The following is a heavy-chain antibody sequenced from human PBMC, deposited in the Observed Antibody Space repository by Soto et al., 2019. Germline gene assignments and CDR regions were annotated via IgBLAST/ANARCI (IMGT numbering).Heavy chain of an antibody. D-gene: IGHD3-16*01. V-gene: IGHV4-39*01. CDR2: IYYSGYT. CDR3: ARHNGPLYVGSYYDRDV. Sequence: QLQLQESGPGLVKPSETLSLTCTVSGGSISSSSYYWGWIRQPPGKGLEWIGSIYYSGYTYYNPSLTSRVTISVDTSENQFSLKLSSVTAADTAVYYCARHNGPLYVGSYYDRDVWGQWTTVTVSS. CDR1: GGSISSSSYY. J-gene: IGHJ6*02.